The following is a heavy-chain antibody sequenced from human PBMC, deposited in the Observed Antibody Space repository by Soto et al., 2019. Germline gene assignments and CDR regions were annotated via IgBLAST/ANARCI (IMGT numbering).Heavy chain of an antibody. V-gene: IGHV4-59*01. CDR3: AGRASRYYYDSSGYFDY. D-gene: IGHD3-22*01. CDR1: GGSISSYY. J-gene: IGHJ4*02. Sequence: QVQLQESGPGLVKPSETLSLTCTVSGGSISSYYWSWIRQPPGKGLEWIGYIYYSGSTNYNPSLKSLVTISVDTSKNQFPLKLSSVTAADTAVYYCAGRASRYYYDSSGYFDYWGQGTLVTVSS. CDR2: IYYSGST.